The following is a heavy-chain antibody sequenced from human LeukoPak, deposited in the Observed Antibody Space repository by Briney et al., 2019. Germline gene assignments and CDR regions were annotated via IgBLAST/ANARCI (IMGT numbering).Heavy chain of an antibody. V-gene: IGHV4-39*01. J-gene: IGHJ4*02. Sequence: RPSETLSLTCTVSGGSISSSSYYWGWIRQPPGKGLEWIGSIYYSGSTYYNPSLKSRVTISVDTSKNQFSLKLSSVTAADTAVYYCARHDYGDLHFDYWGQGTLVTVSS. CDR3: ARHDYGDLHFDY. CDR2: IYYSGST. D-gene: IGHD4-17*01. CDR1: GGSISSSSYY.